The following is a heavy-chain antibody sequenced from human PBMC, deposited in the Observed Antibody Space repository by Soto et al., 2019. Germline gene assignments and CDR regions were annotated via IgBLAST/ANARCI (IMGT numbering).Heavy chain of an antibody. CDR2: ISAYNGNT. V-gene: IGHV1-18*01. CDR1: GYTFTSYG. J-gene: IGHJ5*02. CDR3: AGDREDNWNYCGFGP. D-gene: IGHD1-7*01. Sequence: QVQLVQSGAEVKKPGASVKVSCKASGYTFTSYGISWVRQAPGQGLEWMGWISAYNGNTNYAQKLQGRVTMTTDTSTSSAYVELRSLRSDDTAVYYCAGDREDNWNYCGFGPGVQGTLVTVSS.